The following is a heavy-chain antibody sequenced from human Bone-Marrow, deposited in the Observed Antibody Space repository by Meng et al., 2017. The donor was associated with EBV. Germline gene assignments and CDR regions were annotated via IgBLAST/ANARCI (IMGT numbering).Heavy chain of an antibody. Sequence: QVQLAQSAAEVKKPGSSVKVSCKTSGGPFRNYAVSWVRQAPGQGLEWLGGFLPTLGAPNYAQKFHGRVTITADESTSTHYMDLSSLRSDDTAVYYCASESGRGYTPDYWGQGTLVTVSS. V-gene: IGHV1-69*01. CDR1: GGPFRNYA. J-gene: IGHJ4*02. D-gene: IGHD3-10*01. CDR2: FLPTLGAP. CDR3: ASESGRGYTPDY.